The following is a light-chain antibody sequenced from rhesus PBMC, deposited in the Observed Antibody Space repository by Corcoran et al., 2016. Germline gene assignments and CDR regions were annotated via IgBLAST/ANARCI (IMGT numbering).Light chain of an antibody. CDR3: QQYSSSPLT. CDR1: QSISSW. V-gene: IGKV1-22*01. J-gene: IGKJ3*01. CDR2: KAS. Sequence: DIQMTQSPSSLSASVGATVTITCRASQSISSWLAWYQQKPGKAPKLLIYKASSLQSGVPSRFSGSGSGTDFNLTISSLQSEDFATYYCQQYSSSPLTFGPGTKLDIK.